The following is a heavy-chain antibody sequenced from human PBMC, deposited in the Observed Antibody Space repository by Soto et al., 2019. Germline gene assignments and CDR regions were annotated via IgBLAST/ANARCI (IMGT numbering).Heavy chain of an antibody. D-gene: IGHD6-13*01. J-gene: IGHJ4*01. CDR2: ISNDGTNK. CDR3: AAAFLAAEIDF. CDR1: GFTFSNCA. Sequence: GGSLRLSCAASGFTFSNCAMHWIRQAPGGGLEWVALISNDGTNKYYADSVKGRLTISRDNSKSILYLQMNSLRAEDTALYYCAAAFLAAEIDFWGHGTLVTVS. V-gene: IGHV3-30-3*01.